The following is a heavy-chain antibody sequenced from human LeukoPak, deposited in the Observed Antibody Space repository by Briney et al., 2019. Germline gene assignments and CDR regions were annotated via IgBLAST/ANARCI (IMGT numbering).Heavy chain of an antibody. J-gene: IGHJ4*02. CDR2: ISGSGGST. Sequence: GSLSLSCAASGFTFSSYGMSWVRQAPGKGLEWVSVISGSGGSTFYADSVKGRFTISRDNSKNTLYLQMNSLRAEDTAVYYCAKDRSQQLAKFDYWGQGTLVIVSS. CDR1: GFTFSSYG. D-gene: IGHD3-3*02. V-gene: IGHV3-23*01. CDR3: AKDRSQQLAKFDY.